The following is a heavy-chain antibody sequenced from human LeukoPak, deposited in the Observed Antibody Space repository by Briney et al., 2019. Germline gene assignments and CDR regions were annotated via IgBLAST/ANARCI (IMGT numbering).Heavy chain of an antibody. V-gene: IGHV4-59*08. J-gene: IGHJ1*01. CDR3: ARHHPSSAEYFQH. CDR1: GGSISSYY. CDR2: IYYSGST. Sequence: PSETLSLTCTVSGGSISSYYWSWIRQPPGKGLEWIGYIYYSGSTNYNPSLKSRVTISVDTSKNQFSLKLSSVTAADTVVYYCARHHPSSAEYFQHWGQGTLVTVSS.